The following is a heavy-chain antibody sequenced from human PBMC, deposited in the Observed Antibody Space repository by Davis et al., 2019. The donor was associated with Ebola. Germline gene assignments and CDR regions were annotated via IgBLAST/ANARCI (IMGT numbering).Heavy chain of an antibody. J-gene: IGHJ5*02. V-gene: IGHV1-18*01. D-gene: IGHD3-22*01. CDR1: GYTFTSYG. CDR2: ISAYNGNT. Sequence: ASVPVSRLASGYTFTSYGISWLRQAPGQGLEWMGWISAYNGNTNYAQKLQGRVTMTTDTSTSTAYMELRSLRSDDTAVYYCARVITMIVAGSWFDPWGQGTLVTVSS. CDR3: ARVITMIVAGSWFDP.